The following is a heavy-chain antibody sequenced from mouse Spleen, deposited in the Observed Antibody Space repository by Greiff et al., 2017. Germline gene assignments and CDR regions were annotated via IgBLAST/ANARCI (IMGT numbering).Heavy chain of an antibody. D-gene: IGHD2-3*01. J-gene: IGHJ2*01. CDR3: ARDGYLDY. V-gene: IGHV1-42*01. Sequence: EVQLQQSGPELVKPGASVKISCKASGYSFTGYYMNWVKQSPEKSLEWIGEINPSTGGTTYNQKFKAKATLTVDKSSSTAYMQLKSLTSEDSAVYYCARDGYLDYGGQGTTLTVSS. CDR2: INPSTGGT. CDR1: GYSFTGYY.